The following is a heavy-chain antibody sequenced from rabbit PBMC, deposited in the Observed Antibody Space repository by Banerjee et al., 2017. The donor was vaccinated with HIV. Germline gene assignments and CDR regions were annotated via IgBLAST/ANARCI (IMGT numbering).Heavy chain of an antibody. Sequence: QEQLEESGGDLVKPGRSLTLTCTASGFSFSSGYYMSWVRQAPGKGLEWIGCIGTGSGSTYYASWAKGRFTISKTSSTTVTLQMTSLTAADTATYFCASGYSDVYFNLWGPGTLVTVS. CDR3: ASGYSDVYFNL. D-gene: IGHD1-1*01. CDR1: GFSFSSGYY. J-gene: IGHJ4*01. CDR2: IGTGSGST. V-gene: IGHV1S45*01.